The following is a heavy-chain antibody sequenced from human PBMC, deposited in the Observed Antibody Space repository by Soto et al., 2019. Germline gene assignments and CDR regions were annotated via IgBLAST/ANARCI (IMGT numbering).Heavy chain of an antibody. Sequence: PGGSLRLSCAASGFTFSSYWMHWVRQAPGKGLVWVSRINSDGSSTSYADSVKGRFTISRDNAKNSLYLQMNSLRAEDTAVYYCARVEGYGYFDLWGRGTLVTVSS. J-gene: IGHJ2*01. V-gene: IGHV3-74*01. CDR2: INSDGSST. CDR1: GFTFSSYW. CDR3: ARVEGYGYFDL.